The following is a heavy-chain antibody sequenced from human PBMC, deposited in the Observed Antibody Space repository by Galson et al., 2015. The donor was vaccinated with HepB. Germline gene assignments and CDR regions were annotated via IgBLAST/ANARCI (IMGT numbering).Heavy chain of an antibody. V-gene: IGHV3-7*03. CDR1: GFTFSSYW. CDR3: ARVAAAGTFAYYYYGMDV. CDR2: IKQDGSEK. J-gene: IGHJ6*02. D-gene: IGHD6-13*01. Sequence: SLRLSCAASGFTFSSYWMSWVRQAPGKGLEWVANIKQDGSEKYYVDSVKGRFTISRDNAKNSLYLQMNSLRAEDTAVYYCARVAAAGTFAYYYYGMDVWGQGTTVTVSS.